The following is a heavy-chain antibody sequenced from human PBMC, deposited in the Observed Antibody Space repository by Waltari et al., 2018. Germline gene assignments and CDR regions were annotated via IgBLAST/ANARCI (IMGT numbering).Heavy chain of an antibody. Sequence: EVQLLESGRTLVQPGGSLRLSCETYGFIFRDYVMSWVRQPPGKGLEWVSSISPTYSTFYAESVKGRSSISRDNSKSTVFLQLDRVSAEDTAVYFCAQYDRGSYLPPLRHWGQGILVTVSS. CDR1: GFIFRDYV. J-gene: IGHJ4*02. CDR2: ISPTYST. CDR3: AQYDRGSYLPPLRH. D-gene: IGHD6-19*01. V-gene: IGHV3-23*01.